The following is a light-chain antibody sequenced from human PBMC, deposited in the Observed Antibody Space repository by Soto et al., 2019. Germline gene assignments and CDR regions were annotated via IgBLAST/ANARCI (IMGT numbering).Light chain of an antibody. CDR1: RSVSRY. CDR3: QQYGSSPGT. J-gene: IGKJ1*01. Sequence: EIVLTQSPATLSLSPGERATLSCRASRSVSRYLAWYQQKPGQAPRLLIYDTSYRAAGIPDRFSGSGSGTDFTLTISRLEPEDFAVYYCQQYGSSPGTFGQGTKVDIK. V-gene: IGKV3-20*01. CDR2: DTS.